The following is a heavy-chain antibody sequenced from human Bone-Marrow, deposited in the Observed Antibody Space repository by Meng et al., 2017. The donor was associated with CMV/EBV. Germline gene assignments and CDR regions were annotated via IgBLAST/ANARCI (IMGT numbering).Heavy chain of an antibody. CDR3: ARDRDPEGYYFDY. CDR2: ISYDGSNK. Sequence: AASGFTFSSYAMHWVRQAPGKGLEWVAVISYDGSNKYYADSVKGRFTISRDNSKNTLYLQMNSLRAEDTAVYYCARDRDPEGYYFDYWGQGTLVTVSS. V-gene: IGHV3-30-3*01. D-gene: IGHD5-24*01. J-gene: IGHJ4*02. CDR1: GFTFSSYA.